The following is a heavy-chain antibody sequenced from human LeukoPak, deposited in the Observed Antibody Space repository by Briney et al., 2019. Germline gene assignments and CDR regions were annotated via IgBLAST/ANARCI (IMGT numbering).Heavy chain of an antibody. CDR2: LNPNTGDT. J-gene: IGHJ4*02. CDR3: ARIGLKTTGYYRLDY. Sequence: ASVKVSCKASGYTFTGHYLHWARQAPGQGLEWMGWLNPNTGDTLYIQKFQGRVTMTGDTSISTAYMELSRLMSDDTAVYYCARIGLKTTGYYRLDYWGQGTLVTVSS. V-gene: IGHV1-2*02. D-gene: IGHD3-9*01. CDR1: GYTFTGHY.